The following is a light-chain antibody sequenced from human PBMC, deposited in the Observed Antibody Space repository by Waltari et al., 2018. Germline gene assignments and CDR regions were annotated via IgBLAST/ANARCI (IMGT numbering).Light chain of an antibody. CDR2: ASS. J-gene: IGKJ1*01. Sequence: DIQMTQSPSPLSASIGDRVTLTCRTRQSITDYLNWYQQKPGKAPKLLIYASSSLQSGVPSRFRGSGSGTDFTLTITSLQPEDFATYFCQQSYDIPRTFGPGTKVEIK. V-gene: IGKV1-39*01. CDR3: QQSYDIPRT. CDR1: QSITDY.